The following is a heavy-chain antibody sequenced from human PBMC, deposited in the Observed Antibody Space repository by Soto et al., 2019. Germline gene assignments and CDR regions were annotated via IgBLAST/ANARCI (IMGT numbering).Heavy chain of an antibody. D-gene: IGHD3-22*01. Sequence: PGGSLRLSCAASRFTFSTYWMHWVRQAPGKGLVWVSRINSDGTGTSYADSVKGRITISRDNAKNTLYLQMNSLRSEDTAVYYCAGDSSGYSYDAFDIWGQGTMVTVPS. J-gene: IGHJ3*02. CDR3: AGDSSGYSYDAFDI. CDR1: RFTFSTYW. V-gene: IGHV3-74*01. CDR2: INSDGTGT.